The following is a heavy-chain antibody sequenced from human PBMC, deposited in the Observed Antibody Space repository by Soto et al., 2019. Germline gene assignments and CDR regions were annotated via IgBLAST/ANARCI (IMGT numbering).Heavy chain of an antibody. Sequence: EVQLVESGGGLVKPGGSLRLSCAASGLIFSNTWMNWVRQAPGKGLEWVGRIKSKTDGETTDYTAPVKGRFTISRDDSKNTVFLQMNSLKTEDTAVYYCSARYDFWNDYTQGALDYWGQGTLVTVSS. V-gene: IGHV3-15*07. CDR1: GLIFSNTW. CDR3: SARYDFWNDYTQGALDY. CDR2: IKSKTDGETT. J-gene: IGHJ4*02. D-gene: IGHD3-3*01.